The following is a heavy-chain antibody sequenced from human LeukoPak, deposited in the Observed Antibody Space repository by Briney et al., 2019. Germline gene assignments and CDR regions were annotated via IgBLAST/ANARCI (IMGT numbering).Heavy chain of an antibody. CDR2: IRYDGSNK. V-gene: IGHV3-30*02. CDR3: AKDRDSSSWYPPWEVTDY. J-gene: IGHJ4*02. D-gene: IGHD6-13*01. Sequence: GGSLRLSCAASGFTFSSYGMHCVRQAPGKGLEWVAFIRYDGSNKYYADSVKGRFTISRDNSKNTLYLQMNSLRAEDTAVYYCAKDRDSSSWYPPWEVTDYWGQGTLVTVSS. CDR1: GFTFSSYG.